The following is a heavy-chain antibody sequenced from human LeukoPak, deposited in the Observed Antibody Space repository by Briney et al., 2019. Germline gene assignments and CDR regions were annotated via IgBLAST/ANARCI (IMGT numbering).Heavy chain of an antibody. V-gene: IGHV4-34*01. J-gene: IGHJ4*02. D-gene: IGHD3-16*01. CDR1: DGSFIGDY. Sequence: SETLSLTCGVYDGSFIGDYWSWIRQSPGMGLEWIGQVYHSGSANYNPSLRSRVTISIDTSKKQFSLKLNSVTATDTVVYYCARHGGFYFDPWGQGTLVTVSS. CDR2: VYHSGSA. CDR3: ARHGGFYFDP.